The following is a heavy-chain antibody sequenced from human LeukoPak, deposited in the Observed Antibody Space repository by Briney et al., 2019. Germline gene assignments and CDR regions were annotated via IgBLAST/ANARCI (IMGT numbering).Heavy chain of an antibody. V-gene: IGHV4-59*01. CDR2: IYYSGST. J-gene: IGHJ4*02. CDR1: GDSISSYY. D-gene: IGHD3-9*01. Sequence: SETLSLTCTVSGDSISSYYWSWIRQPPGKGLEWIGYIYYSGSTNYNPSLKSRVTISVDTSKNHFSLKLSSVTAADTAAYYCARARGLDSAFDYWGQGTLVTVSS. CDR3: ARARGLDSAFDY.